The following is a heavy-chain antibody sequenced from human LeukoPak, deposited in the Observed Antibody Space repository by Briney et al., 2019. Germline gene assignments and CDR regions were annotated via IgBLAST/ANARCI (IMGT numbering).Heavy chain of an antibody. CDR3: TWGVLRFPRSDY. V-gene: IGHV3-23*01. D-gene: IGHD3-3*01. Sequence: GGSLRLSCAASGFTFSSYAMSWVRQAPGKGLEWVSAISGSGGSTYYADSVKGRFTISRDNSKNTLYLQMNSLRAEDTAVYYCTWGVLRFPRSDYWGQGTLVTVSS. CDR1: GFTFSSYA. CDR2: ISGSGGST. J-gene: IGHJ4*02.